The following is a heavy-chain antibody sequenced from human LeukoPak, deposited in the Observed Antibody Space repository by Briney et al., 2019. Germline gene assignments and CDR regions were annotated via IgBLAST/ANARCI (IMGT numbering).Heavy chain of an antibody. CDR3: ARDQLDY. CDR2: ISRDSITT. Sequence: GGSLRLSCAASGFTFSFYNMNWVRQAPGKGLEWVSYISRDSITTYYADSVKGRFTISRDNAKNSLYLQMNSLRDEDTAVYFCARDQLDYWGQGTLVTVSS. V-gene: IGHV3-48*02. CDR1: GFTFSFYN. J-gene: IGHJ4*02.